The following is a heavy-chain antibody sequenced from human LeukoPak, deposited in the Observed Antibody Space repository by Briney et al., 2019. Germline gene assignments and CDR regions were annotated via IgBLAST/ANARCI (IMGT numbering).Heavy chain of an antibody. D-gene: IGHD2/OR15-2a*01. V-gene: IGHV1-18*01. CDR2: SSGYNGNA. CDR1: GYTVTSDG. J-gene: IGHJ5*02. Sequence: GSVMGSCKASGYTVTSDGSSEVGQARGQGLEWMGWSSGYNGNATYAQKGQGRVTTTTDTSTSTAYMELRSLRSDDTAVYYCARDKGRWGGRYFPTLFGPWGQGTQVTVPS. CDR3: ARDKGRWGGRYFPTLFGP.